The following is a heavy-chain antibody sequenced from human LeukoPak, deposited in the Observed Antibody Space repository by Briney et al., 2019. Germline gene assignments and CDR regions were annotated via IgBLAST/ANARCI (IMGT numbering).Heavy chain of an antibody. D-gene: IGHD2-15*01. J-gene: IGHJ6*03. V-gene: IGHV1-2*02. CDR2: INPNSGGT. CDR3: ARGPVVVVAATTSGYYYYMDV. Sequence: ASVKVSCKASGYTFTGYYMHWVRQAPGQGLEWMGWINPNSGGTNYAQKFQGRVTMTRDTSISTAYMELSRLRSDDTAVYYCARGPVVVVAATTSGYYYYMDVWGKGTTVTVSS. CDR1: GYTFTGYY.